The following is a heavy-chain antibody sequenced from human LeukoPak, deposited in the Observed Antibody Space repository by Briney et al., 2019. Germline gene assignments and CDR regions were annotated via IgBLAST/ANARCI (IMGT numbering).Heavy chain of an antibody. CDR2: IYYSGST. D-gene: IGHD1-26*01. CDR1: GCSLSRGGFY. Sequence: SETLSPTRTVPGCSLSRGGFYWSWVRQPPGKGLEWIGYIYYSGSTYYNPSLKSRVTISVDTSKNQFSLKLSSVTAADTAVYYCARGEACLDYWGQETLVTVSS. J-gene: IGHJ4*02. V-gene: IGHV4-31*03. CDR3: ARGEACLDY.